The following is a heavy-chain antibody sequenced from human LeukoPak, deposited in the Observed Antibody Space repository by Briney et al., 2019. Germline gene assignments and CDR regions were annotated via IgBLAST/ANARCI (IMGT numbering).Heavy chain of an antibody. CDR1: GFTFSSYA. J-gene: IGHJ4*02. Sequence: GGSLRLSCAATGFTFSSYAMSWVRQAPGKGLEWVSAISGSGGSTYYADSVKGRFTISRDNSKNTLYLQMNSLRAEDTAVYYCAKDHFDSSGYYPRYWGQGTLVTVSS. V-gene: IGHV3-23*01. D-gene: IGHD3-22*01. CDR3: AKDHFDSSGYYPRY. CDR2: ISGSGGST.